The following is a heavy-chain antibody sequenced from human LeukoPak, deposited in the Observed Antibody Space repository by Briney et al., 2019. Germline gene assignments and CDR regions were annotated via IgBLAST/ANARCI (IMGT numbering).Heavy chain of an antibody. V-gene: IGHV4-38-2*02. D-gene: IGHD6-19*01. CDR2: IHHSGST. J-gene: IGHJ4*02. CDR3: ARDSLAGTSDY. Sequence: SETLSLTCTVSGFSINNNYYWGWIRQPPGKGLEWIGSIHHSGSTYYNPSLRSRVTISVDTSKNQFSLKLSSVTAADTAVYYCARDSLAGTSDYWGQGTLVTVSS. CDR1: GFSINNNYY.